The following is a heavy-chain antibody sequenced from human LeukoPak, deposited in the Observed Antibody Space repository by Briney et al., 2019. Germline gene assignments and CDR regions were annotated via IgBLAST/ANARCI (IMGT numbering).Heavy chain of an antibody. CDR1: GDSVSSNSAA. CDR3: ARDDYFAGSNLDY. V-gene: IGHV6-1*01. D-gene: IGHD2/OR15-2a*01. J-gene: IGHJ4*02. Sequence: SQTLSLTCAISGDSVSSNSAAWNWIRQSPSRGLEWLGRTYYRSKWYDAYAESVKSRITIKPDTSRNQFSLQLNSVTPEDTAVYYCARDDYFAGSNLDYWGQGSLVTVSS. CDR2: TYYRSKWYD.